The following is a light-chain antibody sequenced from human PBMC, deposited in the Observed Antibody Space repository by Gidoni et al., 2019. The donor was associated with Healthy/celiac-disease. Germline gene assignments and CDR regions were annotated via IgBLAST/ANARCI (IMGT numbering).Light chain of an antibody. J-gene: IGLJ2*01. CDR3: CSYAGSYTSYVV. V-gene: IGLV2-11*01. Sequence: QSALTQPRSVSGSPGQSVTISCTGTSSDVGGYNYVSWYQQHPGKATKLMIYDVSKRPSGVPDRFSGSKSGNTASLTISGLQAEDEADYYCCSYAGSYTSYVVFGGGTKLTVL. CDR2: DVS. CDR1: SSDVGGYNY.